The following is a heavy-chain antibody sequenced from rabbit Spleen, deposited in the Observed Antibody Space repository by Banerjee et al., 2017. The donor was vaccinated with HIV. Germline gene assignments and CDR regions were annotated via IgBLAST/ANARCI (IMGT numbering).Heavy chain of an antibody. CDR2: IYAGSSGST. Sequence: QSLEESGGDLVKPGASLTLSCTASGFSFSSNYYICWVRQAPGKGLEWIACIYAGSSGSTYYANWAKGRFTISKTSSTTVDLKMTSLTAADTATYFCARTGTSDVNGYASDLWGPGTLVTVS. J-gene: IGHJ4*01. CDR1: GFSFSSNYY. V-gene: IGHV1S40*01. CDR3: ARTGTSDVNGYASDL. D-gene: IGHD8-1*01.